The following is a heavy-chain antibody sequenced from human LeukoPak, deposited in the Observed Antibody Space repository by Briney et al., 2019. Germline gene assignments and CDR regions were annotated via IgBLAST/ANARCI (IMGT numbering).Heavy chain of an antibody. V-gene: IGHV4-59*08. CDR2: IYYSGST. J-gene: IGHJ4*02. D-gene: IGHD6-19*01. CDR1: GGSITYHY. CDR3: ARHYHSYSSGWYYFDY. Sequence: SETLSLTCTVSGGSITYHYWSWIRQPPGRRLEWIGYIYYSGSTNYNPSLKSRLTISVDTSKNQFSLKLSSVTAADTAVYYCARHYHSYSSGWYYFDYWGQGTLVNVSS.